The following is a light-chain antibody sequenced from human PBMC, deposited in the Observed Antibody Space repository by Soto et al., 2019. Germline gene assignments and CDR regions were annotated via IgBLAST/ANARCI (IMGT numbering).Light chain of an antibody. Sequence: QSALTQPASVSGSPGQSITISCTGTSSDVGGYNHVSWYQHHPGKAPKLMIYEVTKRPSGVSNRFSGSKSGDTASLTISGLQADDEADYYCCSQTASITRIFGTGTKVTVL. V-gene: IGLV2-14*01. CDR3: CSQTASITRI. CDR1: SSDVGGYNH. J-gene: IGLJ1*01. CDR2: EVT.